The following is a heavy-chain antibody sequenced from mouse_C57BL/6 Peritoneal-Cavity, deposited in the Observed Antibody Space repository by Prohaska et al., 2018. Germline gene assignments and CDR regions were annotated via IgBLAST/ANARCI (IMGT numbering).Heavy chain of an antibody. V-gene: IGHV1-63*01. Sequence: QVQLQQSGAELVRPGTSVKMSCKASGYTFTNYWIGWAKQRPGHGLEWIGDIYPGDGYTNYNEKFKGKATLTADKSSSTAYMQFSSLTSEDSAIYYCARGPSTGTRAWFAYWGQGTLVTVSA. J-gene: IGHJ3*01. D-gene: IGHD4-1*01. CDR2: IYPGDGYT. CDR1: GYTFTNYW. CDR3: ARGPSTGTRAWFAY.